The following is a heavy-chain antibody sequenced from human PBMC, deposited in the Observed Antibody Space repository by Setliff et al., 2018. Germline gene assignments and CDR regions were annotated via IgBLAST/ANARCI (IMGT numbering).Heavy chain of an antibody. CDR3: ARDTRDRYDSSGRYLSLDY. Sequence: SVKVSCKASGGTFRSDGFNWVRQAPGQGLEWMGRIIPVFRTAKYAQKFQGRVTITADESTRTAYMEMSSLGSEDTAIFYCARDTRDRYDSSGRYLSLDYWGQGTLVTVSS. J-gene: IGHJ4*02. V-gene: IGHV1-69*13. CDR2: IIPVFRTA. D-gene: IGHD3-22*01. CDR1: GGTFRSDG.